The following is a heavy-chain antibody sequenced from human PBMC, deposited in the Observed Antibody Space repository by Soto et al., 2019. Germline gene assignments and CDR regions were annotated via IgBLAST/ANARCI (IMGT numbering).Heavy chain of an antibody. CDR2: ISYDGSNK. CDR1: GFTFSSYG. V-gene: IGHV3-30*18. J-gene: IGHJ4*02. CDR3: AKAIAAAGTPRFDY. D-gene: IGHD6-13*01. Sequence: PGGSLRLSCAASGFTFSSYGMHWVRQAPGKGLEWVAVISYDGSNKYYADSVKGRFTISRDNSKNTLYLQMNSLRAEDTAVYYCAKAIAAAGTPRFDYWGQGTLVTVSS.